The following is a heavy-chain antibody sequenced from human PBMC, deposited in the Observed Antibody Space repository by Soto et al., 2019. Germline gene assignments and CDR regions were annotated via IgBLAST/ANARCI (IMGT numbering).Heavy chain of an antibody. Sequence: SETLSLTCAVYGGSFSGYYWSWIRQPPGKGLEWIGEINHSGSTNYNPSLKSRVTISVDTSKNQFSLKLSSVTAADTAVYYCARERQRYGILTGYPRAYYYYYMDVWGKGTTVTVSS. CDR1: GGSFSGYY. CDR3: ARERQRYGILTGYPRAYYYYYMDV. J-gene: IGHJ6*03. D-gene: IGHD3-9*01. CDR2: INHSGST. V-gene: IGHV4-34*01.